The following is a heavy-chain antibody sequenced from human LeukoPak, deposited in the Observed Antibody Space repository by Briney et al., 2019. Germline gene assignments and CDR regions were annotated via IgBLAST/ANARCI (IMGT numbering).Heavy chain of an antibody. CDR1: GGSFSGYY. Sequence: PSETLSLTCAVYGGSFSGYYWSWIRQPPGKGLEWIGEINHSGSTNYNPSLKSRVTISVDTSKNQFSLKLSSVTAADTAVYYCARGFLLYSDYEGYWGQGTLVTVSS. CDR3: ARGFLLYSDYEGY. D-gene: IGHD4-11*01. J-gene: IGHJ4*02. V-gene: IGHV4-34*01. CDR2: INHSGST.